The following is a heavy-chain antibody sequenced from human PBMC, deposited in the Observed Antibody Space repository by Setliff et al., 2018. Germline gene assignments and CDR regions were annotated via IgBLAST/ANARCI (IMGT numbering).Heavy chain of an antibody. Sequence: SETLSLTCTVSGGSIRNDNFYWGWIRQPPGKGLEWIVNIHHSGKAYYNPSLKSRVTMSVDTSKNHVSLKLSSVTAADTAVYYCARAHTWSLPNDNSGYPGWFDPWGQGTLVTVSS. CDR3: ARAHTWSLPNDNSGYPGWFDP. V-gene: IGHV4-39*02. CDR2: IHHSGKA. J-gene: IGHJ5*02. D-gene: IGHD3-22*01. CDR1: GGSIRNDNFY.